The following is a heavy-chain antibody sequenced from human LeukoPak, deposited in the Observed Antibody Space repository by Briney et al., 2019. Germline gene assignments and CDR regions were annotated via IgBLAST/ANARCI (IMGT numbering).Heavy chain of an antibody. CDR2: IYYSGST. J-gene: IGHJ4*02. CDR1: GGSISSSSYY. D-gene: IGHD3-3*01. Sequence: PSETLSLTCTVSGGSISSSSYYWGWIRQPPGKGLEWIGSIYYSGSTYYNPSLKSRVTISVDTSENQFSLKLSSVTAADTAVYYCARLKEGFWGGSDYFDYWGQGTLVTVSS. V-gene: IGHV4-39*01. CDR3: ARLKEGFWGGSDYFDY.